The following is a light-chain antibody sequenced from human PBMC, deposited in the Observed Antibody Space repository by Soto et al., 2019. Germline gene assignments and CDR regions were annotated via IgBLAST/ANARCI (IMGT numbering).Light chain of an antibody. Sequence: DMVMTQSPDSLAVSLGERATINCKSSQSVLYSSNNKNYLAWYQQKPGQPPKLLIYWASTRESGVPDRFSGSGSGTDFTLTISSLQAEDVAVYYCQHYYSTPFTFGQGTRLEIK. V-gene: IGKV4-1*01. CDR1: QSVLYSSNNKNY. J-gene: IGKJ5*01. CDR2: WAS. CDR3: QHYYSTPFT.